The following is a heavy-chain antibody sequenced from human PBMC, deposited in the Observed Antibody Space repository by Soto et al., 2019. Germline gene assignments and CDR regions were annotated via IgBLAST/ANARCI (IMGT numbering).Heavy chain of an antibody. CDR3: ARDRYYGSGSNYYYYYMDV. V-gene: IGHV3-21*01. CDR1: GFTFSSYS. Sequence: GGSLRLSCAAPGFTFSSYSMNWVLQAPWKGLEWVSSISSSSSYIYYADSVKGRFTISRDNAKNSLYLQMNSLRAEDTAVYYCARDRYYGSGSNYYYYYMDVWGKGTTVTVSS. J-gene: IGHJ6*03. D-gene: IGHD3-10*01. CDR2: ISSSSSYI.